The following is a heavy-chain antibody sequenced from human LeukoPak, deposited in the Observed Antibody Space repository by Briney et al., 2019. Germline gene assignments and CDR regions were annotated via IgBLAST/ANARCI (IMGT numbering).Heavy chain of an antibody. CDR2: IYSGGST. D-gene: IGHD3-22*01. V-gene: IGHV3-53*01. J-gene: IGHJ5*02. Sequence: GGPLRLSCAASGFTVSSNYMSWVRQAPGKGLEWVSVIYSGGSTYYADSVKGRFTISRDNSKNTLYLQMNSLRAEDTAVYYCARDSFGNDSSSTWGQGTLVTVSS. CDR1: GFTVSSNY. CDR3: ARDSFGNDSSST.